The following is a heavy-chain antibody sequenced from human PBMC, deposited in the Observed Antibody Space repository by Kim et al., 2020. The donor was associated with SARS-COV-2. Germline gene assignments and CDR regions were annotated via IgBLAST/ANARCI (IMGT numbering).Heavy chain of an antibody. Sequence: ASVKVSCKVSAHTFTGYYLHWVRQAPGQGLEWMGRISPNSGDTHYAQSFQGRVTMTRDTSINSVYMELRRLTSDDTAVYYCARDEAWSWVHLWLAYWGQ. CDR2: ISPNSGDT. V-gene: IGHV1-2*06. D-gene: IGHD6-19*01. CDR1: AHTFTGYY. J-gene: IGHJ4*02. CDR3: ARDEAWSWVHLWLAY.